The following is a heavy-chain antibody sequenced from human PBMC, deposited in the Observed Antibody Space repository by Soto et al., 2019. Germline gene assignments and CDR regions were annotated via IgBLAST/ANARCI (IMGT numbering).Heavy chain of an antibody. CDR3: AKNPGYYYDSTGYHFDY. CDR1: EFTFSNYA. D-gene: IGHD3-22*01. V-gene: IGHV3-23*01. Sequence: GGSLRLSCAASEFTFSNYAMSWVRQAPGKGLEWVSAISYGGGTTYYADSVKGRFTIARDNSKNTLYLQMNSLRAEDTAVYYCAKNPGYYYDSTGYHFDYWGQGTLVTVSS. CDR2: ISYGGGTT. J-gene: IGHJ4*02.